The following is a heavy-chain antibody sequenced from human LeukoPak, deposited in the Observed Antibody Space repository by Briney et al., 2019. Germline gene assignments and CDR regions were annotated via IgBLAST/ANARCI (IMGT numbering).Heavy chain of an antibody. Sequence: GGSLRLSCAASGFTFSSYTMNWVRQAPGKGLEWISSISSGSSYIYYADSVKGRFTISRDNAKNSLDLQMNGPRAEDTGVYHCARVRSAGQYGMDVWGQGTTVTVSS. CDR1: GFTFSSYT. J-gene: IGHJ6*02. CDR2: ISSGSSYI. V-gene: IGHV3-21*01. CDR3: ARVRSAGQYGMDV. D-gene: IGHD2-15*01.